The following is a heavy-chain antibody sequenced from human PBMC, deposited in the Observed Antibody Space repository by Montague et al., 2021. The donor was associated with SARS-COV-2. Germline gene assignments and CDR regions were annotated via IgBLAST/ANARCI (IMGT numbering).Heavy chain of an antibody. CDR2: ISYGGST. Sequence: SETLSLTCTVSGGSVSSGWHYWGWIRQPPGKGLEWIGYISYGGSTNYNPSLKSRVTLSVDTSRNQFSLKLSSVTAADTAVYYCATSLSVGYDGILTVYYSRNYYGMDDWGQGTPVTVS. V-gene: IGHV4-61*01. D-gene: IGHD3-9*01. CDR3: ATSLSVGYDGILTVYYSRNYYGMDD. J-gene: IGHJ6*02. CDR1: GGSVSSGWHY.